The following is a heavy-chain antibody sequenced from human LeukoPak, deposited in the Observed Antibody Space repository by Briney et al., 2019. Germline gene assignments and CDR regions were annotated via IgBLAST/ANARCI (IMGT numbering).Heavy chain of an antibody. J-gene: IGHJ3*02. CDR2: IYSGGST. CDR1: GFTLSSNY. D-gene: IGHD4-23*01. CDR3: ARDLRGGGIDAFDI. Sequence: PGGSLRLSCAASGFTLSSNYMTWVRQAPGPGLEWVSVIYSGGSTYYADPVKGRFTISRHNSKNTLYLQMDSLRPEDTAVYYCARDLRGGGIDAFDIWGQGTMVTVSS. V-gene: IGHV3-53*04.